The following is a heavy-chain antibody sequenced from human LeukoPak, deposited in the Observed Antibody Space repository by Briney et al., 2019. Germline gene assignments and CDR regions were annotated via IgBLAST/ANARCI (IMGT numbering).Heavy chain of an antibody. D-gene: IGHD5-12*01. CDR1: GYTFTSYG. Sequence: ASVNVSCKASGYTFTSYGISWVRQAPGQGLEWMGWMSAYNGNTNYAQKLQGRVTMTTDTSTSTAYMELRSLRSDDTAVYYCARLRPGWLRLPPDYWGQGTLVTVSS. CDR2: MSAYNGNT. V-gene: IGHV1-18*01. J-gene: IGHJ4*02. CDR3: ARLRPGWLRLPPDY.